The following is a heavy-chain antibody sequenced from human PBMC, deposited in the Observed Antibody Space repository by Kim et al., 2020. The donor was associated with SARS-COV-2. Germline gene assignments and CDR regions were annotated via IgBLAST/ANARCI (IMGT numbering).Heavy chain of an antibody. CDR1: GGSISSSSYY. CDR3: ARDSPGDSSGANSFDY. D-gene: IGHD3-22*01. J-gene: IGHJ4*02. Sequence: SETLSLTCTVSGGSISSSSYYWGWIRQPPGKGLEWIGSIYYSGSTYYNPSLKSRVTISVDTSKNQFSLKLSSVTAADTAVYYCARDSPGDSSGANSFDYWGQGTLVTVSS. V-gene: IGHV4-39*07. CDR2: IYYSGST.